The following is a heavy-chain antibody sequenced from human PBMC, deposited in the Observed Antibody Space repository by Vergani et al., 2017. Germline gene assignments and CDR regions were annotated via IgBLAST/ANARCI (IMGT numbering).Heavy chain of an antibody. CDR2: INPNSGGT. CDR1: GYTFTSYA. Sequence: QVQLVQSGSELKKPGASVKVSCKASGYTFTSYAMNWVRQAPGQGLEWMGWINPNSGGTNYAQKFQGRVTMTRDTSISTAYMELSRLRSDDTAVYYCARDDRGSSDAFDIWGQGTMVTVSS. CDR3: ARDDRGSSDAFDI. V-gene: IGHV1-2*02. D-gene: IGHD6-6*01. J-gene: IGHJ3*02.